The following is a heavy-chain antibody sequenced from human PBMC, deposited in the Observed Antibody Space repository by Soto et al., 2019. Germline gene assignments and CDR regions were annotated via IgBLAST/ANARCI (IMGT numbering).Heavy chain of an antibody. CDR3: ARDPTAFYDSSGQPSFDY. V-gene: IGHV1-46*01. CDR1: GYTFTSYY. D-gene: IGHD3-22*01. J-gene: IGHJ4*02. CDR2: INPSGGST. Sequence: ASVQVSCKASGYTFTSYYMHWVRQAPGQGLEWMGIINPSGGSTSYAQKFQGRVTMTRDTSTSTVYMELSSLRSEDTAVYYCARDPTAFYDSSGQPSFDYWGQGTLVTVSS.